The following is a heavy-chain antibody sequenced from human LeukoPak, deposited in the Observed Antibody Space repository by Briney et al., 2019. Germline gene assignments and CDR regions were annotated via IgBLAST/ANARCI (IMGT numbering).Heavy chain of an antibody. CDR1: GGSISSYY. CDR3: AVIAAAGRYLDY. D-gene: IGHD6-13*01. J-gene: IGHJ4*02. CDR2: IYYSGST. V-gene: IGHV4-59*12. Sequence: SETLSLTCTVSGGSISSYYWSWIRQPPGKGLEWIGYIYYSGSTNYNPSLKSRVTISVDTSKNQFSLKLSSVTAADTAVYYCAVIAAAGRYLDYWGQGTLVTVSS.